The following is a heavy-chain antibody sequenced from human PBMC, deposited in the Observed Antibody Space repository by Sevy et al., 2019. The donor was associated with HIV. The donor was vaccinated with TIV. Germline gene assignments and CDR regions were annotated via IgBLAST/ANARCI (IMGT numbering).Heavy chain of an antibody. V-gene: IGHV3-11*01. J-gene: IGHJ5*02. Sequence: GGSLRLSCAASGFTFSDYYMSWVHQAPGKGLEWVSYISSSGSTIYYADSVKGRFTISRDNAKNSLYLQMNSLRAEDTAVYYCARDPTYYDFWSGYYTGWFDPWGQGTLVTVS. D-gene: IGHD3-3*01. CDR1: GFTFSDYY. CDR2: ISSSGSTI. CDR3: ARDPTYYDFWSGYYTGWFDP.